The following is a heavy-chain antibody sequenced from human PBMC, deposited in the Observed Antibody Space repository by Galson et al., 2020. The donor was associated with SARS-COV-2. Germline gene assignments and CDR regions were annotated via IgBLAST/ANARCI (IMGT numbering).Heavy chain of an antibody. CDR1: GVSITSGYF. CDR3: AKDRGVDGGISEDFDL. V-gene: IGHV4-38-2*02. CDR2: IYPSGST. Sequence: SETLSLTCTVSGVSITSGYFWGWIRQPPEKGLEWIGLIYPSGSTYYNPSLKSRVTISVDTSKNQFSLKLTSVSAADTGVYYCAKDRGVDGGISEDFDLWGRGTLVTVSS. D-gene: IGHD2-15*01. J-gene: IGHJ2*01.